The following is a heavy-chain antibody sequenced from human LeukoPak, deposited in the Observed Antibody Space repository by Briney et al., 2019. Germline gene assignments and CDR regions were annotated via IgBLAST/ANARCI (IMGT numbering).Heavy chain of an antibody. Sequence: PSETLSLTCTVSGGSISSSSYYWGWIRQPPGKGLEWIGNIYYSGSTYYNPSLKSRVTISVDTSENQFSLKLSSVTAADTAVYYCARQPALSYCSSATCWFDAWGQGTLVTVSS. D-gene: IGHD2-2*01. CDR1: GGSISSSSYY. CDR2: IYYSGST. V-gene: IGHV4-39*01. CDR3: ARQPALSYCSSATCWFDA. J-gene: IGHJ5*02.